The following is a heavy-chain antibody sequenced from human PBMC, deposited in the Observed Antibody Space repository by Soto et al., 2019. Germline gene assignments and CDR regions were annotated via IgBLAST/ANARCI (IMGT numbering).Heavy chain of an antibody. Sequence: QVQVVESGGGVVHPGRSLRLSCAASGFSFSSYAMHWVRQTPGKGLEWVAVISYDGVNTYYADSVKGRFTISRDSSKNTIDLHINSLRNEDTAVYYWARAPPRGIEAPGTWGSGMDVWGQGTTVTVSS. CDR2: ISYDGVNT. CDR1: GFSFSSYA. J-gene: IGHJ6*02. CDR3: ARAPPRGIEAPGTWGSGMDV. D-gene: IGHD6-13*01. V-gene: IGHV3-30-3*01.